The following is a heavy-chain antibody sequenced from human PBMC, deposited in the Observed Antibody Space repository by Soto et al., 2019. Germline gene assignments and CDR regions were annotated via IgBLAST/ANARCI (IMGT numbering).Heavy chain of an antibody. J-gene: IGHJ4*02. CDR3: ARDLPPKDY. CDR2: ISAYNGNT. CDR1: GYTFTSYA. Sequence: QVQLVQSGAEVKKPGALVKVSCKASGYTFTSYAISWVRQAPGQGLEWMGWISAYNGNTHYAQKLQGRVTMTTDTSTSTADMELRSLRSDDTAVYSCARDLPPKDYWGQGTLVTVSS. V-gene: IGHV1-18*01.